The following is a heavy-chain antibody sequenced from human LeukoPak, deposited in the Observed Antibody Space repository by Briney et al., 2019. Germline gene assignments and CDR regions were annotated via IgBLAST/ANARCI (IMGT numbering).Heavy chain of an antibody. V-gene: IGHV4-34*01. CDR2: INHSGST. CDR1: GGSFSGYC. J-gene: IGHJ4*01. CDR3: TRGKPETVFDS. Sequence: SETLSLTCSIYGGSFSGYCWSWIREPPGKGLEWIGEINHSGSTNYSPSLKTRVTISLDRSKDQFSLKLTSVTAADTAVYYCTRGKPETVFDSWGRGTLVTISS.